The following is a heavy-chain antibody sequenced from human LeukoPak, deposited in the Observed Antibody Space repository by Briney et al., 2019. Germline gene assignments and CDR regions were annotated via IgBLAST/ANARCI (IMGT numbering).Heavy chain of an antibody. V-gene: IGHV4-39*07. J-gene: IGHJ3*02. CDR3: ARDYRYSSGWYGPHAFDI. Sequence: SETLSLTCTVSGGSISSSSYYWGWIRQPPGKGLEWIGSIYYSGSTYYNPSLKGRVTISVDTSKNQFSLKLSSVTAADTAVYYCARDYRYSSGWYGPHAFDIWGQGTMVTVSS. CDR1: GGSISSSSYY. CDR2: IYYSGST. D-gene: IGHD6-19*01.